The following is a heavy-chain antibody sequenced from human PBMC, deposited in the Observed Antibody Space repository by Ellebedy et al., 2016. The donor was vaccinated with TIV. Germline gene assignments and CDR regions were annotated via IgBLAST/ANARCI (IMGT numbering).Heavy chain of an antibody. J-gene: IGHJ6*02. CDR2: VSAYSGNT. V-gene: IGHV1-18*01. CDR3: ARYSGSGTYYRNGMDV. CDR1: GYTFIDYG. D-gene: IGHD3-10*01. Sequence: AASVKVSCKSSGYTFIDYGATWVRQAPGQGLDWMGWVSAYSGNTNYAENLQGRVTMTTDTSTDTAYMELRSLRSDDTAVYFCARYSGSGTYYRNGMDVWGQGTTVTVSS.